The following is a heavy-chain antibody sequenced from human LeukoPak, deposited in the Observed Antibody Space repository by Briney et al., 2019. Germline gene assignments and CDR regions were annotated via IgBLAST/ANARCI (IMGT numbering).Heavy chain of an antibody. Sequence: GGSLRLSCAASGFTFSSYGMHWVRQAPGKGLEWVALIRYDGSNKYYAVSVKGRFTISRDNSKNTLYLQMNSLRAEDTAVYYCAKDTANYSNYVFVSWGQGTLVTVSS. CDR3: AKDTANYSNYVFVS. CDR1: GFTFSSYG. J-gene: IGHJ4*02. V-gene: IGHV3-30*02. D-gene: IGHD4-11*01. CDR2: IRYDGSNK.